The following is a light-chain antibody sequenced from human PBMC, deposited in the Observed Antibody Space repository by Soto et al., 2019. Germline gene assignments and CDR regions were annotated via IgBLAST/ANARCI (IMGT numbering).Light chain of an antibody. CDR1: QNINTW. Sequence: DIQMTQSPSTLSASVVDIVTITCLASQNINTWLAWYQQTPGKGPTLLIYRASRLESGGPSRFSGSGSGPEFALTISSLQPADFATYYCQQYETYSWTFGQGTKVDIK. CDR2: RAS. J-gene: IGKJ1*01. V-gene: IGKV1-5*03. CDR3: QQYETYSWT.